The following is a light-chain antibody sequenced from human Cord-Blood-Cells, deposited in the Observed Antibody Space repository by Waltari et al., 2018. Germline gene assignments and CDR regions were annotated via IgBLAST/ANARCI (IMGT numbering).Light chain of an antibody. Sequence: QSVLTQPPSASGTPGQRVTISCSGSSSNIGSNTVNWYQQLPGTAPNLLIYSNNQRPAGVPDRCSGSKSGTSASLAISGLQSEDEADYYCAAWDDSLNGHWVFGGGTKLTVL. CDR2: SNN. J-gene: IGLJ3*02. V-gene: IGLV1-44*01. CDR1: SSNIGSNT. CDR3: AAWDDSLNGHWV.